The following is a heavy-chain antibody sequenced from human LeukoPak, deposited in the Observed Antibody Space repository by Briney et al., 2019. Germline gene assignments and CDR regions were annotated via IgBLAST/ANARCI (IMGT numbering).Heavy chain of an antibody. CDR3: ANEYSKGDV. CDR2: ISGSGTST. V-gene: IGHV3-23*01. J-gene: IGHJ3*01. Sequence: GGSLRLSCVASGFTFSNYVMNWVRQAPGKGLECVSSISGSGTSTYYADSVKGRFTSSRDNSKNTLYLQMNSLRAEDTAIYYCANEYSKGDVWGQGTTVTVSS. CDR1: GFTFSNYV. D-gene: IGHD4-11*01.